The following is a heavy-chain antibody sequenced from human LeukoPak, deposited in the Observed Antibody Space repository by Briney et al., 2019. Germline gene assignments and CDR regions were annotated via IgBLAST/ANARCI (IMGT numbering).Heavy chain of an antibody. V-gene: IGHV3-33*08. Sequence: GGSLRLSYVASGFTVSSNYMTWVRQAPGKGLEWVAVIWYDGSNKYYADSVKGRFTISRDNSKNTLYLQMNSLRAEDTAVYYCARDLLGGIAAAGRWFDPWGQGTLVTVSS. CDR2: IWYDGSNK. CDR3: ARDLLGGIAAAGRWFDP. D-gene: IGHD6-13*01. CDR1: GFTVSSNY. J-gene: IGHJ5*02.